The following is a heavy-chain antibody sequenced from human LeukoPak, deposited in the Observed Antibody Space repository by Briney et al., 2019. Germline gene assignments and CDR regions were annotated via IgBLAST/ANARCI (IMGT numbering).Heavy chain of an antibody. Sequence: ASVKVSCKASGYTFTGYYMHWVRQAPGQGLEWMGWINPNSGGTNYAQKFQGRVAMTRDTSISTAYMELSRLRSDDTAVYYCARGAWQQLPEYYFDYWGQGTLVTVSS. CDR3: ARGAWQQLPEYYFDY. J-gene: IGHJ4*02. V-gene: IGHV1-2*02. CDR1: GYTFTGYY. D-gene: IGHD6-13*01. CDR2: INPNSGGT.